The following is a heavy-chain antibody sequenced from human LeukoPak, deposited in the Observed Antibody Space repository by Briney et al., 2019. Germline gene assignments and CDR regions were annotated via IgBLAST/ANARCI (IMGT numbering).Heavy chain of an antibody. Sequence: PGRSLRLSCAASGFTFSSYAMRWVRQAPGKGLEWVAVISYDGSNKYYADSVKGRFTISRDNSKNTLYLQMNSLRAVDTAVYYCARGGGGSYLLDYWGQGTLVTVSS. J-gene: IGHJ4*02. CDR3: ARGGGGSYLLDY. CDR1: GFTFSSYA. CDR2: ISYDGSNK. V-gene: IGHV3-30-3*01. D-gene: IGHD1-26*01.